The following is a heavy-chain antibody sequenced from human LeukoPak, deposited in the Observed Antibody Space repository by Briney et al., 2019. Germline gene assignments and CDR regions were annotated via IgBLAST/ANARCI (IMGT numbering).Heavy chain of an antibody. V-gene: IGHV3-7*01. Sequence: GSLRLSCAASGFTFSSYWMSWVRQAPGKGLEWVANIKQDGIEKYYVDSVKGRFTISRDNAKNSLYLQMSSLRAEDTAVYYCARDTYDSSGYYAHLDYWGQGTLVTVSS. J-gene: IGHJ4*02. D-gene: IGHD3-22*01. CDR2: IKQDGIEK. CDR1: GFTFSSYW. CDR3: ARDTYDSSGYYAHLDY.